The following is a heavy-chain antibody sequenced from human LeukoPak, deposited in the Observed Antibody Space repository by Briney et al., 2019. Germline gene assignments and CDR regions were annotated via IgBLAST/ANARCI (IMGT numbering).Heavy chain of an antibody. Sequence: GGSLRLSCAASGFTFSSYSMNWVRQAPGKGPEWVSYISSSGSTIYYADSVKGRFTISRDNAKNSLYLQMNSLRAEDTAVYYCASENGGAVDYWGQGTLVTVSS. CDR2: ISSSGSTI. V-gene: IGHV3-48*04. J-gene: IGHJ4*02. CDR3: ASENGGAVDY. CDR1: GFTFSSYS. D-gene: IGHD4-23*01.